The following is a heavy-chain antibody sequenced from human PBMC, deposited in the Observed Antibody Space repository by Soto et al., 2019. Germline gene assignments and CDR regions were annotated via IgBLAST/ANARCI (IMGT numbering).Heavy chain of an antibody. CDR3: ARHLATVTIYAPFQH. Sequence: QVQLQESGPGLVKPSETLSLTCSVSGGSISSSSYYWGWIRQPPGKGLEWIGSIYYSGSTYYNPSLKSRVTISVDTSKNQFSLKVSSVTAADTAVYYCARHLATVTIYAPFQHWGQGTLVTVSS. CDR2: IYYSGST. D-gene: IGHD4-17*01. V-gene: IGHV4-39*01. J-gene: IGHJ1*01. CDR1: GGSISSSSYY.